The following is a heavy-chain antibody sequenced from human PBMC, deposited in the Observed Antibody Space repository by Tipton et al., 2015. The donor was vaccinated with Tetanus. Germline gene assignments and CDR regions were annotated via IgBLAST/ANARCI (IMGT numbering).Heavy chain of an antibody. D-gene: IGHD3-22*01. V-gene: IGHV3-30*03. Sequence: QLVQSGGGVVQPGRSLRLSCAASGFSFSSYGMHWVRQAPGKGLEWVAVVSHDGTNEYYADSVKGRFTISRDNSKRTAYLQMNSLSTEDTAVYYCARAVRFYYDSSTYYQYYFDSWGQGTLVTVSS. CDR2: VSHDGTNE. CDR1: GFSFSSYG. J-gene: IGHJ4*02. CDR3: ARAVRFYYDSSTYYQYYFDS.